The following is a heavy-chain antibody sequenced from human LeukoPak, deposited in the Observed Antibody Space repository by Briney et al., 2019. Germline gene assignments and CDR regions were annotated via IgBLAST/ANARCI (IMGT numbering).Heavy chain of an antibody. J-gene: IGHJ4*02. CDR2: IQYDGSKK. D-gene: IGHD3-10*01. Sequence: SGGSLRLSCAASGFTVSSNYMSWVRQAPGKGLEWVTFIQYDGSKKYYADSVKGRFTISRDNSKNTLYLEMNSLRAEDTAVYYCAKDIGSYYDYWGQGILATVSS. V-gene: IGHV3-30*02. CDR3: AKDIGSYYDY. CDR1: GFTVSSNY.